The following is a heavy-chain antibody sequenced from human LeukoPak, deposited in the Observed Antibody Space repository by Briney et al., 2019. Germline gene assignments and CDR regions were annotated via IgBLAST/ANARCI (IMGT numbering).Heavy chain of an antibody. V-gene: IGHV4-39*07. J-gene: IGHJ2*01. CDR2: IYSSGST. Sequence: SETLSLTCTVSGGSISSSSYYWGCIRQPPGKGLEWIGSIYSSGSTYYNPSLKSRVTMSIDTSKNEFSLNLSSMTAADTAVYYCATLAGDYYWYFDVWGRGTLVTVSS. CDR3: ATLAGDYYWYFDV. CDR1: GGSISSSSYY. D-gene: IGHD3-16*01.